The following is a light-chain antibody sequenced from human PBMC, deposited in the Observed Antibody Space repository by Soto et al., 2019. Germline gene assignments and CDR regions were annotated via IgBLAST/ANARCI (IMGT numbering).Light chain of an antibody. Sequence: QSVLTQSPSVSGAPGQRVTISCSGSSSNIGNHYVYWHQQLPGMAPRLLIYKNTQRPSGIPDRFSGSKSGTSASLAIYGLRSEDEAVYYCATWDDSLSGVLFGGGTKLTVL. J-gene: IGLJ2*01. CDR1: SSNIGNHY. CDR2: KNT. V-gene: IGLV1-47*01. CDR3: ATWDDSLSGVL.